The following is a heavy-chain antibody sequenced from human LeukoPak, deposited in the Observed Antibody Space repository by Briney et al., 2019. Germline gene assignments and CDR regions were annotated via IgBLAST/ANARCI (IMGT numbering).Heavy chain of an antibody. CDR2: INKDGSDK. Sequence: GGSLRLSCAASEFTFSNYWMGWVRQAPGKGLEWVANINKDGSDKYYVDSVKGRFTISRDNAKNSLYLQMNSLRAEDTAVYYCARHGNYNFDSWGQGTLVTVSS. D-gene: IGHD4-4*01. CDR3: ARHGNYNFDS. CDR1: EFTFSNYW. V-gene: IGHV3-7*01. J-gene: IGHJ4*02.